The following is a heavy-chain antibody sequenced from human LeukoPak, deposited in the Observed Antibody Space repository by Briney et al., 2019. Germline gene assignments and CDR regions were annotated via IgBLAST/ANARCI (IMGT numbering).Heavy chain of an antibody. CDR2: ITSSSSYI. CDR3: ARGGYYGSGRYYFDS. Sequence: GGSLRLSCAASGFTFSGYTMNWVRQAPGQGLEWVSSITSSSSYIYYADSVKGRFTISRDNAKNTLHLQMNSLRAEDTAVYYCARGGYYGSGRYYFDSWGQGTLVTVSS. CDR1: GFTFSGYT. J-gene: IGHJ4*02. V-gene: IGHV3-21*01. D-gene: IGHD3-3*01.